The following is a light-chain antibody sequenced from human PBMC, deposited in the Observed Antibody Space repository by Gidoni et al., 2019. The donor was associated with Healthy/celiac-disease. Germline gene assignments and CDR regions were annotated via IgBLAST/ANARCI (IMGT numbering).Light chain of an antibody. CDR1: SSNIGNNY. CDR3: GTWDSSLSAVV. V-gene: IGLV1-51*01. J-gene: IGLJ2*01. Sequence: QSVLTQPPSVSAAPGQKVTIPCSGSSSNIGNNYVSWYQQLPGTAPKLLIYDNNKRPSGIPDRVSGSKSGTSATLGITGLQTGDEADYYCGTWDSSLSAVVFGGGTKLTVL. CDR2: DNN.